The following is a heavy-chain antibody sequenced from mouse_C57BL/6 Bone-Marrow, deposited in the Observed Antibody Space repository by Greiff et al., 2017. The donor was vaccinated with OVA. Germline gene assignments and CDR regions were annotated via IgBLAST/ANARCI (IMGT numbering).Heavy chain of an antibody. J-gene: IGHJ2*01. CDR3: TRPGVYGNDY. CDR1: GYTFTDYE. Sequence: QVQLQQSGAELVRPGASVTLSCKASGYTFTDYEMHWVKQTPVHGLEWIGAIDPETGGTAYNQKFKGKAILTADKSSSTAYMELRSLTSEDSAVYYCTRPGVYGNDYWGQGTTLTVSS. V-gene: IGHV1-15*01. D-gene: IGHD2-1*01. CDR2: IDPETGGT.